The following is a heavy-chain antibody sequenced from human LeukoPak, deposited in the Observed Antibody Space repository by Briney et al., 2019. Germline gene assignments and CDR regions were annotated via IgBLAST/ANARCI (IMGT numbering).Heavy chain of an antibody. CDR1: GYTLTELS. D-gene: IGHD4-17*01. Sequence: GASVKVSCKVSGYTLTELSMHWVRQAPGKGLEWMGGFDPEDGETIYAQKFQGRVTMTEDTSTDTAYMELSSLTSEDTAVYYCATALLTTVTFQHWGQGTLVTVSS. J-gene: IGHJ1*01. V-gene: IGHV1-24*01. CDR2: FDPEDGET. CDR3: ATALLTTVTFQH.